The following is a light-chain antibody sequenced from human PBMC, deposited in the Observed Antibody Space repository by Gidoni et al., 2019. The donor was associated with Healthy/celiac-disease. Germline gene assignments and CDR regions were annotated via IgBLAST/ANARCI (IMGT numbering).Light chain of an antibody. CDR2: DAS. J-gene: IGKJ1*01. Sequence: DIQMTQSPSTLSASVGDRVTITCRASQSISSWLAWYQQKPGKAPKLLIYDASSLQSGVPSRFSGSGSGTEFTLTISSLQPDDFATYYCQQYNSNSWTFXXXTKVEIK. CDR3: QQYNSNSWT. V-gene: IGKV1-5*01. CDR1: QSISSW.